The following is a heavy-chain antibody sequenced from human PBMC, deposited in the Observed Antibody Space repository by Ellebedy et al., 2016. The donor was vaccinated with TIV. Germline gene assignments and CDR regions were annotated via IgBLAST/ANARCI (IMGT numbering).Heavy chain of an antibody. Sequence: PSETLSLTCTVSGGSISSYYWNWIWQPPGKGLEWIGYIYYSGTTNYNPSLKSRVTISVDRSKNQFSLKLSSVTAADTAVYYCARGYYGSGGKSYSYTMDVWGQGTTVTVSS. J-gene: IGHJ6*02. V-gene: IGHV4-59*01. CDR2: IYYSGTT. CDR1: GGSISSYY. D-gene: IGHD3-10*01. CDR3: ARGYYGSGGKSYSYTMDV.